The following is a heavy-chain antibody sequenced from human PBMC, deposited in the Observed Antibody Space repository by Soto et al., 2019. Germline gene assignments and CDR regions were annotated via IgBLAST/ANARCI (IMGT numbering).Heavy chain of an antibody. CDR3: ARAPLFLGSSWPTDRGYYYYGMDV. Sequence: SETLSLTCAVYGGSFSCYYWSWIRQPPGKGLEWIGEINHSGSTNYNPSLKSRVTISVDTSKNQFSLKLSSVNAADTAVYYCARAPLFLGSSWPTDRGYYYYGMDVWGQGTTVTVSS. J-gene: IGHJ6*02. CDR1: GGSFSCYY. D-gene: IGHD6-13*01. CDR2: INHSGST. V-gene: IGHV4-34*01.